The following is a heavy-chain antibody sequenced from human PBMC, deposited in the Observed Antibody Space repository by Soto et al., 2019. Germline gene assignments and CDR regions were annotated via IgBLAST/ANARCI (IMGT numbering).Heavy chain of an antibody. D-gene: IGHD2-15*01. Sequence: DVQVVESGGGLIQPGGSLRLSCAASGFTVNGQKYITWVRQAPGKGLEWVSALYIADGTFYADSVKGRFTVSIDSSKNTVYLQMNNLSPEDTAVYYCATWLLREHAFVIWGLGTMVTVSS. J-gene: IGHJ3*02. CDR1: GFTVNGQKY. V-gene: IGHV3-53*01. CDR2: LYIADGT. CDR3: ATWLLREHAFVI.